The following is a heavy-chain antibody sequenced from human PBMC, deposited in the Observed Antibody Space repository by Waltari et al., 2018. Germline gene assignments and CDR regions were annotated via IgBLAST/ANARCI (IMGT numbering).Heavy chain of an antibody. Sequence: QVQLQQWGAGLLKPSETLSLTCAVYGGSFSGYYWSWIRQPPGKGLEWIGEINHSGSTNYNPSLKSRVTISVDTSKNQFSLKLSSVTAADTAVYYCARGQWLVRYFDLWGRGTLVTVSS. J-gene: IGHJ2*01. CDR2: INHSGST. CDR1: GGSFSGYY. CDR3: ARGQWLVRYFDL. D-gene: IGHD6-19*01. V-gene: IGHV4-34*01.